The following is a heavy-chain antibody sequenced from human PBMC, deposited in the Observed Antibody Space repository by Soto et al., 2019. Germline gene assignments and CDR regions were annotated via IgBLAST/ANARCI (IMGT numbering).Heavy chain of an antibody. Sequence: QVQLVESGGGVVQPGRSLRLSCAASGFTFSSYGMHWVRQAPGKGLEWVAVIWYDGSNKYYADSVKGRFTISRDNSKNTLYLQMNSLRGEDTAVYYCAREGMPSHYYYYYYGMDVWGQGTTVTVSS. CDR1: GFTFSSYG. J-gene: IGHJ6*02. V-gene: IGHV3-33*01. CDR3: AREGMPSHYYYYYYGMDV. D-gene: IGHD2-2*01. CDR2: IWYDGSNK.